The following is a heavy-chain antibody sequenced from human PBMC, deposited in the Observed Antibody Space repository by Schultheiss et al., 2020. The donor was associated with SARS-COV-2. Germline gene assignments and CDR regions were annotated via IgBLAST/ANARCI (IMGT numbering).Heavy chain of an antibody. Sequence: SETLSLTCTVSGGSISSYYWSWIRQPPGKRLEWIGYIYYTGSTKYNPSLTSRVTISLDTPKNQFSLKLSSVTAADTAVYYCARFRGYSYGFDWFDPWGQGTLVTVSS. J-gene: IGHJ5*02. CDR3: ARFRGYSYGFDWFDP. D-gene: IGHD5-18*01. CDR2: IYYTGST. V-gene: IGHV4-59*08. CDR1: GGSISSYY.